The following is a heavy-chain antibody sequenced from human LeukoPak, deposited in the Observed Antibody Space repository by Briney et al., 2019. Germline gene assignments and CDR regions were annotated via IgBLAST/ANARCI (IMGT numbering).Heavy chain of an antibody. CDR2: ISGDGGST. CDR1: GFIFHDYA. Sequence: GGSLRLSCAAPGFIFHDYAIHWVRQATGKGLEWVSLISGDGGSTFYADSVKGRFTISRDNSKNSLYLQMNSLRCDDTALYYCARESESSGWYDYWGQGTLVTVSS. CDR3: ARESESSGWYDY. V-gene: IGHV3-43*02. J-gene: IGHJ4*02. D-gene: IGHD6-19*01.